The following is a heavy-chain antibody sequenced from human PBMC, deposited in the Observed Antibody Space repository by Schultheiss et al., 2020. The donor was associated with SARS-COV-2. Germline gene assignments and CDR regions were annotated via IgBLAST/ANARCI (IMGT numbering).Heavy chain of an antibody. CDR2: IYHSGST. Sequence: SQTLSLTCTVSGGSISSYYWSWIRQPPGKGLEWIGEIYHSGSTNYNPSLKSRVTMSVDTSKNQFSLKLSSVTAADTAVYYCARARYSYDYFDYWGQGTLVTVSS. CDR1: GGSISSYY. V-gene: IGHV4-59*12. D-gene: IGHD5-18*01. J-gene: IGHJ4*02. CDR3: ARARYSYDYFDY.